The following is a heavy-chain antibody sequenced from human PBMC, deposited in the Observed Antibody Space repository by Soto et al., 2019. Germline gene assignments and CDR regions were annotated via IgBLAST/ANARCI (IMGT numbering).Heavy chain of an antibody. V-gene: IGHV3-48*03. CDR3: ARDHTQYSSSSFSAYYYGMDV. CDR2: ISSRGSTI. CDR1: GFTFSSYE. D-gene: IGHD6-6*01. Sequence: EVQLVESGGGLVQPGGSLRLSCAASGFTFSSYEMNWVRQAPGKGLEWVSYISSRGSTIYYADSVKGRFTISRDNAKNSLYLQMNSLRAEDTAVYYCARDHTQYSSSSFSAYYYGMDVWGQGTTVTVSS. J-gene: IGHJ6*02.